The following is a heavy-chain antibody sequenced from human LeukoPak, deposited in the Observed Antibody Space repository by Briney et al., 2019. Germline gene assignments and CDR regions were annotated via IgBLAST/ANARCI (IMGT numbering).Heavy chain of an antibody. CDR1: GGSISTYY. CDR3: ARGGYTIRGAFDI. CDR2: IYYSGST. V-gene: IGHV4-59*01. J-gene: IGHJ3*02. Sequence: PSETLSLTCTVSGGSISTYYWSWIRQPPGKGLEWIGYIYYSGSTNYNPSLKSRVTISVDTSKNQFSLKLSSVTAADTAVYYCARGGYTIRGAFDIWGQGTMVTVSS. D-gene: IGHD5-24*01.